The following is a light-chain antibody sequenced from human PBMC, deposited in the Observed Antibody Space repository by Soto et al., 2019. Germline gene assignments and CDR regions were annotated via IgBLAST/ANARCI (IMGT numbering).Light chain of an antibody. J-gene: IGKJ5*01. CDR1: QSVSSH. CDR2: DAS. CDR3: QHYHGWPIT. Sequence: EIVMTQSPATLSVSPCEGATVSVRASQSVSSHLAWYQHKPGQAPRLLFYDASTRATGIPARFSGSGSGTEFTLTISSLQSEDFAVYYCQHYHGWPITFGQGTRLEIK. V-gene: IGKV3-15*01.